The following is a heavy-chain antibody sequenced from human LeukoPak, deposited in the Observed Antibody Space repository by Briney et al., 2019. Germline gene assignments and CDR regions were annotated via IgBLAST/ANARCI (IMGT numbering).Heavy chain of an antibody. CDR3: ARRGITIFGVVIPYAFDI. Sequence: ASVTVSCKASGYTFTGYYMHWVRQAPGQGLEWMGWINPNSGGTNYAQKFQGRVTMTRDTSISTAYMELSRLRSDDTAVYYCARRGITIFGVVIPYAFDIWGQGTMVTVSS. CDR2: INPNSGGT. D-gene: IGHD3-3*01. J-gene: IGHJ3*02. CDR1: GYTFTGYY. V-gene: IGHV1-2*02.